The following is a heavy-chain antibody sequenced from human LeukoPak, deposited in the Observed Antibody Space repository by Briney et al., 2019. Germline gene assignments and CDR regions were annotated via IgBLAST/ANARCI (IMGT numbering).Heavy chain of an antibody. CDR3: AKQSYARSLGE. V-gene: IGHV3-23*01. D-gene: IGHD2-8*01. Sequence: GGSLRLSCAGSGFSFTNYAMSRVRQAPARGPEWLSSMKGGGETFYADSVKGRFTISRDNSKNTLYLQMSSLRVEDTAVYYCAKQSYARSLGEGGPGTLVSVSS. J-gene: IGHJ4*02. CDR1: GFSFTNYA. CDR2: MKGGGET.